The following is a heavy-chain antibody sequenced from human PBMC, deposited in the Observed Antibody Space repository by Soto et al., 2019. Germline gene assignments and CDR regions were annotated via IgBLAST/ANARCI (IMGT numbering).Heavy chain of an antibody. CDR3: ASLYRNFPYNWFDP. J-gene: IGHJ5*02. Sequence: VESLKSSGKGSGYNFTSYWSGGVRQMPGKGLEWVGIIYPGDSDTRYSPSLQSQVTISADKSISTAYMQWSSLKASDTAMYYSASLYRNFPYNWFDPWGQATLVTVYS. V-gene: IGHV5-51*01. CDR1: GYNFTSYW. CDR2: IYPGDSDT. D-gene: IGHD3-16*01.